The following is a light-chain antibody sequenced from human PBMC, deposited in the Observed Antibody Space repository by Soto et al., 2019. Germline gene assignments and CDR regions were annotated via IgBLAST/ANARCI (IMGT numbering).Light chain of an antibody. CDR2: GAS. Sequence: EILITQAPATLSVSPGERATLSCRASQTISSNLAWYQHKPGQAPRLLFYGASNRATGIPARFTGSGSGTEFTLTISSLQSEDFAVYSCQQYDNWPPTLGGGTKVDIK. V-gene: IGKV3-15*01. CDR3: QQYDNWPPT. CDR1: QTISSN. J-gene: IGKJ4*01.